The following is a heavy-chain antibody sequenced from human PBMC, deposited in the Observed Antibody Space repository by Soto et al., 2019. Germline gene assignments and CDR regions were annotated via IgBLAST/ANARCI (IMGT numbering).Heavy chain of an antibody. CDR2: TSFNEDTK. V-gene: IGHV3-30-3*01. CDR3: AREVVTTEWYFDN. D-gene: IGHD1-1*01. J-gene: IGHJ4*02. Sequence: VAVTSFNEDTKFYADSVKGRFTISRDNSKNTLYLQMNSLRTEDTAVYYCAREVVTTEWYFDNWGQGILVTVSS.